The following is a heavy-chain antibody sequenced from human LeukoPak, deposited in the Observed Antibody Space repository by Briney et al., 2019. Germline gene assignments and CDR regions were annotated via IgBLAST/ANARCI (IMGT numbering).Heavy chain of an antibody. D-gene: IGHD2-2*01. V-gene: IGHV4-4*09. CDR2: IYTRGST. Sequence: SETLSLTCTVSGSISGYYWSWIRQPPGKGLEWIGYIYTRGSTNYNPSLESRVTISVDTSKNQFSLDLSSVTAADTAGYYCARQKCTSASCLTKNAFDIWGQGTMVTVSS. CDR3: ARQKCTSASCLTKNAFDI. CDR1: GSISGYY. J-gene: IGHJ3*02.